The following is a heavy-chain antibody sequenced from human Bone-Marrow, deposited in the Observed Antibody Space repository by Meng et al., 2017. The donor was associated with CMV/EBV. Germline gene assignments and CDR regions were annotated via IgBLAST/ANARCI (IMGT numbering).Heavy chain of an antibody. CDR2: IYPGDSDT. J-gene: IGHJ6*02. D-gene: IGHD5-18*01. CDR1: GYSFSTSW. V-gene: IGHV5-51*01. Sequence: KVSCKGSGYSFSTSWIAWVRQMPGKGLEWMGVIYPGDSDTRYSPSFQGQVTISADTSISTAYLQWSSLKASDTAMYYCAKDLTAGYSRESYYYYYGMDVWGQGTTVTVSS. CDR3: AKDLTAGYSRESYYYYYGMDV.